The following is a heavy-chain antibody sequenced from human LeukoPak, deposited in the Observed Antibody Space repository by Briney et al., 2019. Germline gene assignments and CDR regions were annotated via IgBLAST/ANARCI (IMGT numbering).Heavy chain of an antibody. CDR1: GFTFSSYG. D-gene: IGHD6-19*01. J-gene: IGHJ3*02. CDR2: IRYDGNNK. CDR3: AISSDSGWYDAFDI. Sequence: GGSLRLSCAASGFTFSSYGMHWVRQAPGKGLEWVAFIRYDGNNKFYADSVKGRFTISRDNSKNTLYLQMNSLRAEDTAVYYCAISSDSGWYDAFDIWGQGTMVTVSS. V-gene: IGHV3-30*02.